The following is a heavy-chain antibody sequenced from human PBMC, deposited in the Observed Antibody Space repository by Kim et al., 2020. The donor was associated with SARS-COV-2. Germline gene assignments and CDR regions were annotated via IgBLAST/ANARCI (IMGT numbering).Heavy chain of an antibody. J-gene: IGHJ6*02. D-gene: IGHD3-3*01. CDR2: IYHSGST. V-gene: IGHV4-30-4*08. CDR1: GVSVNSGDYY. Sequence: SETLSLTCTVSGVSVNSGDYYWSWIRQSPGKGLEWIGYIYHSGSTYYKPSLKSRITLSIDTSKNQFSLELTSVTAADTALYYCARGRAIYDFRRFGLYYYNYAMDVWGRGTTVSVSS. CDR3: ARGRAIYDFRRFGLYYYNYAMDV.